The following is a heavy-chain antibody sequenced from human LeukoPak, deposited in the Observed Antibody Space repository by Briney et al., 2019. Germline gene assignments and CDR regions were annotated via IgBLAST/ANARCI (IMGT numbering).Heavy chain of an antibody. CDR1: GGSISSGGYY. Sequence: SETLSLTCSVSGGSISSGGYYWSWIRQPAGKGLEWIGRIYTSGSTNYNPSLRSRVTISLDTSRNQLSLEVESVTAADTAIYYCARGGDSGGYSRHPFDYWGQGTLVTVSS. J-gene: IGHJ4*02. V-gene: IGHV4-61*02. CDR2: IYTSGST. D-gene: IGHD3-22*01. CDR3: ARGGDSGGYSRHPFDY.